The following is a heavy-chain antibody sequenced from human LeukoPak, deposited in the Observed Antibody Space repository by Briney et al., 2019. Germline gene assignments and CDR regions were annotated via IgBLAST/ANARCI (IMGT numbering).Heavy chain of an antibody. CDR3: SYTGWYKVPDF. CDR1: GGSLSSYY. J-gene: IGHJ4*02. CDR2: ITHSGST. Sequence: SETLSLTCAGYGGSLSSYYCSWIRQPPGKGLEWIGHITHSGSTNYNPSLKNRVTVSVDASKNQFSLKLSSVTAADTAVYYCSYTGWYKVPDFWGQGTLVTVSS. V-gene: IGHV4-34*01. D-gene: IGHD6-19*01.